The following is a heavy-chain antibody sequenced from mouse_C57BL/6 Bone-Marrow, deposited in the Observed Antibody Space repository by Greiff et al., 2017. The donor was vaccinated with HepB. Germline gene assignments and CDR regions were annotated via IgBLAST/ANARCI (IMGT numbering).Heavy chain of an antibody. V-gene: IGHV5-15*01. D-gene: IGHD1-2*01. Sequence: EVQLVESGGGLVQPGGSLKLSCAASGFTFSDYGMAWVRQAPRKGPEWVAFISNLAYSIYYADTVTGRFTISRENAKNTLYLEMSSLRSEDTAMYYCARRGLRRGYFDVWGTGTTVTVSS. CDR3: ARRGLRRGYFDV. CDR2: ISNLAYSI. CDR1: GFTFSDYG. J-gene: IGHJ1*03.